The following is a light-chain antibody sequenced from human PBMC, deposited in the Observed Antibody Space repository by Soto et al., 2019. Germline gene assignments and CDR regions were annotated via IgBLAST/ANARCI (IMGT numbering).Light chain of an antibody. Sequence: DIQMHQSPSSLSESVGDRVTITCRASQSISSYLNWYQQKPWKAPKLLIYAASSFQSGVPSRFSGSGSGTDFTLTISSLQPEDFATYYCQQSYSTPSTFGQGTKLEIK. V-gene: IGKV1-39*01. CDR1: QSISSY. CDR2: AAS. J-gene: IGKJ2*01. CDR3: QQSYSTPST.